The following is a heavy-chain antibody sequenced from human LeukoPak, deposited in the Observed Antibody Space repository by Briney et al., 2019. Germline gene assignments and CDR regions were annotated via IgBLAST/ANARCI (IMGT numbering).Heavy chain of an antibody. CDR3: ARVYRFGELGYYYGMDV. J-gene: IGHJ6*02. CDR2: ISSSSSYI. V-gene: IGHV3-21*01. CDR1: GFTFSNAW. Sequence: GGSLRLSCEASGFTFSNAWMNWVRQAPGKGLEWVSSISSSSSYIYYADSVKGRFTISRDNAKNSLYLQMNSLRAEDTAVYYCARVYRFGELGYYYGMDVWGQGTTVTVSS. D-gene: IGHD3-10*01.